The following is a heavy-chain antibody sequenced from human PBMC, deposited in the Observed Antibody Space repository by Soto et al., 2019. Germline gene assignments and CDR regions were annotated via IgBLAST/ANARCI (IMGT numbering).Heavy chain of an antibody. CDR2: IYSGGNT. Sequence: EVQLVESGGGLIQPGGSLRLSCAASGFSVSSNYMSWVRQAPGKGLEWVSVIYSGGNTHYADSVKGRFTISRDNSNNTLSLQLTSLRAGDTAVYCCAIDSTWIPDYIYGMDVWGQGTTVTVSS. CDR1: GFSVSSNY. V-gene: IGHV3-53*01. CDR3: AIDSTWIPDYIYGMDV. J-gene: IGHJ6*02. D-gene: IGHD5-18*01.